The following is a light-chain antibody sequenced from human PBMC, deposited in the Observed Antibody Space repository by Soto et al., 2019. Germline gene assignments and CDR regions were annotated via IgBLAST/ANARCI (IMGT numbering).Light chain of an antibody. CDR1: TGAVTSGHY. J-gene: IGLJ2*01. CDR2: DTS. Sequence: QAVVTQEPLLTVSPGGTVTLTCGSSTGAVTSGHYPYWFQQKPGQAPRTLIYDTSNKHSWTPARFSGSLLGGKAALTLSGAQPEDEAEYYCLLSYSGACVVFGGGTKLTVL. CDR3: LLSYSGACVV. V-gene: IGLV7-46*01.